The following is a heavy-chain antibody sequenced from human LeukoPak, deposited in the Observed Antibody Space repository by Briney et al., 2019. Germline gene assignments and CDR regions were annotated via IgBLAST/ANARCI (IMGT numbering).Heavy chain of an antibody. D-gene: IGHD2-15*01. Sequence: PGGSLRLSCAASGFTFSSYAMHWVRQAPGKGLGWVAVISYDGSNKYYADSGKGRLTISRDNSTKTLYLQKNRLRAADTAVYYCAKAGWNYWDQGPLVTVSS. J-gene: IGHJ4*02. CDR3: AKAGWNY. CDR1: GFTFSSYA. V-gene: IGHV3-30*04. CDR2: ISYDGSNK.